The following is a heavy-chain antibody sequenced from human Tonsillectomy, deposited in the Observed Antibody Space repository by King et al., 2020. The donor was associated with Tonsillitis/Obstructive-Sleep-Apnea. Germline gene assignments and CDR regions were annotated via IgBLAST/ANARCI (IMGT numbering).Heavy chain of an antibody. CDR3: ARAYYSNSHLSHLDY. J-gene: IGHJ4*02. V-gene: IGHV3-33*01. CDR1: GFMFTSHG. CDR2: LWYDGSDQ. D-gene: IGHD4-11*01. Sequence: VQLVESGGGVVQPGKSLRLSCAASGFMFTSHGLHWVRQAPGKGLEWLAFLWYDGSDQHYADSVKGRFTISRDNSKNTLYLQMNSLRAEDTAVYFCARAYYSNSHLSHLDYWGQGTLVTVSS.